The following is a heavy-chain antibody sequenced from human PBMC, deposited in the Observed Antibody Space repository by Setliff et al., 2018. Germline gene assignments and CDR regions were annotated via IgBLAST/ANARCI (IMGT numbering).Heavy chain of an antibody. CDR1: GFTFSSYS. J-gene: IGHJ4*02. V-gene: IGHV3-9*03. CDR2: ISWNSGIV. D-gene: IGHD3-3*01. Sequence: HPGGSLRLSCAASGFTFSSYSMNWVRQAPGKGLEWVSGISWNSGIVAYADSVKGRFTISRDNAKNSLYLQMNSLRAEDMALYYCARVGDFWSGYYQDYWGQGTLVTVSS. CDR3: ARVGDFWSGYYQDY.